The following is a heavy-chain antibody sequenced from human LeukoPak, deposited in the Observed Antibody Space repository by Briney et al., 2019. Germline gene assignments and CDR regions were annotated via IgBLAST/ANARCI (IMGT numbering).Heavy chain of an antibody. V-gene: IGHV3-7*01. CDR3: ARSGDTAMVTRFDY. Sequence: TGGSLRLSCAASGFTFSSYWMSWVRQAPGKGLVGEDNIKQDGSEKYYVDSVKGRFTISRDNSKNTLYLQMNSLRAEDTAVYYCARSGDTAMVTRFDYWGQGTLVTVSS. J-gene: IGHJ4*02. CDR2: IKQDGSEK. CDR1: GFTFSSYW. D-gene: IGHD5-18*01.